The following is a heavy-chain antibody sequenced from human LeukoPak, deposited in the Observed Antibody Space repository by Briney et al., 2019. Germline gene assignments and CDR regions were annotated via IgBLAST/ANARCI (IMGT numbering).Heavy chain of an antibody. CDR2: INSDGSST. Sequence: PGGSLRLSCVVSGFTFDDYAMHWVRQAPGKGLVWVSRINSDGSSTSYADSVKGRFTISRDNAKNTLYLQMNSLRAEDTAVYYCARVGYDYVWGSYHPFDYWGQGTLVTVSS. D-gene: IGHD3-16*02. CDR1: GFTFDDYA. J-gene: IGHJ4*02. V-gene: IGHV3-74*01. CDR3: ARVGYDYVWGSYHPFDY.